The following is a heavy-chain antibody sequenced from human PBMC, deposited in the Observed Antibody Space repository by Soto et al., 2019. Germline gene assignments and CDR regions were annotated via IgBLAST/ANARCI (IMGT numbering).Heavy chain of an antibody. D-gene: IGHD6-6*01. CDR1: GGSISSGGYY. J-gene: IGHJ4*02. V-gene: IGHV4-31*03. CDR3: ASSSIAACPWDY. Sequence: SETLSLTCTVSGGSISSGGYYWSWIRQHPGKGLEWIGYIYYSGSTYYNPSLKSRVTISVDTSKNQFSLKLSSVTAADTAVYYCASSSIAACPWDYWGQGTLVTVSS. CDR2: IYYSGST.